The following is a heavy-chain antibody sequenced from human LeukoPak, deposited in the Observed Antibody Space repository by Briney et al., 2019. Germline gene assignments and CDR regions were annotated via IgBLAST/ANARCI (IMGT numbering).Heavy chain of an antibody. CDR3: ATGGSGSYLFDY. V-gene: IGHV4-61*02. CDR1: GGSISSGSYY. CDR2: IYTGGST. J-gene: IGHJ4*02. Sequence: SETLSLTCTVSGGSISSGSYYWSWIRQPAGKGLEWIGRIYTGGSTNYNPSLKSRVTISVDTSKNQFSLKLSSVTAADTAVYYCATGGSGSYLFDYWGQGTLVTVSS. D-gene: IGHD3-10*01.